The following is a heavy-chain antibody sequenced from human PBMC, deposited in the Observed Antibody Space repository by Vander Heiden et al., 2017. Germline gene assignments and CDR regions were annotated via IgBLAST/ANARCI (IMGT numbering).Heavy chain of an antibody. J-gene: IGHJ4*02. CDR2: IKSKPDGGTT. Sequence: EVQLVESGGGLVKPGGSLRLSCAASGFPFTNAWMSWVRQAPGKGLEWVGRIKSKPDGGTTDYAASVKGRFTISRDDSKDTLYLEMNGLKTEDTAVYYCSTAPYGSGSYFWYWGQGTLVTVSS. D-gene: IGHD3-10*01. V-gene: IGHV3-15*01. CDR3: STAPYGSGSYFWY. CDR1: GFPFTNAW.